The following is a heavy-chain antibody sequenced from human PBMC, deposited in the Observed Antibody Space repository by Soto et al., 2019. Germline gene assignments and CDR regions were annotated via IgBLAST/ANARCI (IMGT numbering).Heavy chain of an antibody. Sequence: ASETLSLTCTVSGGSISSGGYYWSRIRQHPGKGLEWIGYIYYSGSTYYNPSLKSRVTISVDTSKNQFSLKLSSVTAADTAVYYCARLDSSGYYYGYYFDYWGQGTLVTVSS. V-gene: IGHV4-31*03. D-gene: IGHD3-22*01. CDR2: IYYSGST. CDR3: ARLDSSGYYYGYYFDY. J-gene: IGHJ4*02. CDR1: GGSISSGGYY.